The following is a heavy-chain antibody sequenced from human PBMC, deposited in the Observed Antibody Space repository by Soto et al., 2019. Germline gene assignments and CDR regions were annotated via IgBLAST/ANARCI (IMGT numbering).Heavy chain of an antibody. CDR1: GGSISSYY. D-gene: IGHD3-3*01. CDR2: IYYSGST. V-gene: IGHV4-59*01. CDR3: ARVLYYDFWSGYYTGISWFDP. J-gene: IGHJ5*02. Sequence: PSEMLSLTCTVSGGSISSYYWSWIRQPPGKGLEWIGYIYYSGSTNYNPSLKSRVTISVDTPKNQFSLKLSSVTAADTAVYYCARVLYYDFWSGYYTGISWFDPWGQGTLVTVSS.